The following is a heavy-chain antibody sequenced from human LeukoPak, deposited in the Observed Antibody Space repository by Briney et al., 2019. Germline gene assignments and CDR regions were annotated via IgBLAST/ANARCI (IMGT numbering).Heavy chain of an antibody. CDR2: IYYSGST. V-gene: IGHV4-30-4*01. J-gene: IGHJ4*02. D-gene: IGHD2-21*02. CDR3: ARSVVVTAIPDYFDY. Sequence: SQTLSLTCTVSGGSISSGDYYWSWIRQPPGKGLEWIGYIYYSGSTYYNPSLKSRVTISVDTSKNQFSLKLSSVTAADTAVYYCARSVVVTAIPDYFDYWGQGTLVTVSS. CDR1: GGSISSGDYY.